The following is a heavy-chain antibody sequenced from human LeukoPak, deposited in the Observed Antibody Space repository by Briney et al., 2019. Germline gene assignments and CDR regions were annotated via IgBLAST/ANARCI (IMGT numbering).Heavy chain of an antibody. CDR3: AKDRPYYDILTGYDAGQFDY. J-gene: IGHJ4*02. Sequence: GGSLRLSCAASGFTFSTYAMHWVRQAPGKGLEWVAVISYDGSNKYYADSVKGRFTISRDNSKNTLYLQMNSLRAEDTAVYYCAKDRPYYDILTGYDAGQFDYWGQGTLVTVSS. D-gene: IGHD3-9*01. CDR2: ISYDGSNK. CDR1: GFTFSTYA. V-gene: IGHV3-30*04.